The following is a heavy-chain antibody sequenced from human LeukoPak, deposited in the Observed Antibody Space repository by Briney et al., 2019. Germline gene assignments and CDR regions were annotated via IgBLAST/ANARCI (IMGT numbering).Heavy chain of an antibody. V-gene: IGHV1-69*13. CDR1: GGTFSSYA. D-gene: IGHD2-21*01. CDR2: IIPIFGTA. Sequence: GASVKVSCKASGGTFSSYAISWVRQAPGQGLEWMGGIIPIFGTANYAQKFQGRVTITADESTSTAYMELSSLRSEDTAVYYCASPNCGGDCYSYDYWGQGTLVTVSS. J-gene: IGHJ4*02. CDR3: ASPNCGGDCYSYDY.